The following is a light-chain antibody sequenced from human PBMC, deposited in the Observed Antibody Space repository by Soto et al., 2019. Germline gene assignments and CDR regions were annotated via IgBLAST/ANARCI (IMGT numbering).Light chain of an antibody. Sequence: QSALTQPASVSGSPGQSITISCTGTSSDVGGYNYVSRYQQHPGKAPKVMIYEVSNRPSGVSNRFSGSKSGNTASLTISGLQAEDEADYYCSSYTRSSTRVFGGGTKRTVL. CDR3: SSYTRSSTRV. CDR1: SSDVGGYNY. J-gene: IGLJ3*02. CDR2: EVS. V-gene: IGLV2-14*01.